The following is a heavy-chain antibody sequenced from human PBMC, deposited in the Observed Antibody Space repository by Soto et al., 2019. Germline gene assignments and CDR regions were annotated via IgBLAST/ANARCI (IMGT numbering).Heavy chain of an antibody. CDR3: ARGARLSRKGAFDI. Sequence: QVQLQESGPGLVKPAQTLSLTCTVSGGSISSGGYYWSWIRQHPGQGLEWIGYIYYSGSTYYNPSLKMRVTISVDTSNNQFSLKLSSVTASDTAVYYCARGARLSRKGAFDIWGQGTMVTVCS. D-gene: IGHD6-6*01. CDR2: IYYSGST. J-gene: IGHJ3*02. CDR1: GGSISSGGYY. V-gene: IGHV4-31*03.